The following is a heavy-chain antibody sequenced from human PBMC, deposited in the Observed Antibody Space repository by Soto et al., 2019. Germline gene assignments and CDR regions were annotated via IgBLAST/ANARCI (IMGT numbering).Heavy chain of an antibody. CDR3: ARDRSNSYYGGNSDAFDI. CDR2: ISAYNGNT. J-gene: IGHJ3*02. Sequence: AASVKVSCKASGYTFTSYGISWVRQAPGQGLEWMGWISAYNGNTNYAQKLQGRVTMTTDTSTSTAYMELRSLRSDDTAVYYCARDRSNSYYGGNSDAFDIWGQGTMVTVSS. CDR1: GYTFTSYG. D-gene: IGHD4-17*01. V-gene: IGHV1-18*01.